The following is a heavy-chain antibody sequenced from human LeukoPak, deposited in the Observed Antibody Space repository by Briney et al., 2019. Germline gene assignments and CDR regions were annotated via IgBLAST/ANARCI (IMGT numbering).Heavy chain of an antibody. V-gene: IGHV3-48*01. Sequence: GSLRLSCADSGFTFSNYSINWVRQAPGKGLEWVSYISSSSSTIYYADSVKGRFTISRDNSKNTLYLQMNSLRAEDTAVYYCARDHPDVWGQGTTVTVSS. CDR3: ARDHPDV. CDR2: ISSSSSTI. CDR1: GFTFSNYS. J-gene: IGHJ6*02.